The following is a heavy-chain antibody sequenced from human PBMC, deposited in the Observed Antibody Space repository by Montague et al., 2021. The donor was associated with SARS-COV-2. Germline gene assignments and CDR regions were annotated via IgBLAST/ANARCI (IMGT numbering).Heavy chain of an antibody. CDR1: GGSLSGYY. D-gene: IGHD3-10*01. CDR3: ESGIYLSGSYYNRYYYGLNI. V-gene: IGHV4-34*01. CDR2: INHSANT. Sequence: SETLSLTCAVYGGSLSGYYWSWIRQPPEKGLEWIGEINHSANTKYNPSLKSTVTISIDTSKNQFSLKMTSVTAADTATYYCESGIYLSGSYYNRYYYGLNIWGPGTTVIVSS. J-gene: IGHJ6*02.